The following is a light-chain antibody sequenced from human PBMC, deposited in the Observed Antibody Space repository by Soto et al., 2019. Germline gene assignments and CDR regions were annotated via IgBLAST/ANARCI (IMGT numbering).Light chain of an antibody. Sequence: QSVLTQPPSVSGAPGQRVTVSCTGSSSNIGAGFDVHWFHQLPGTAPKLLIYTNDQRPSGVPDRFSGSKSGTSASLAISGLRSEDEADYYCAAWDDSLSGVVVGGGTKLTVL. V-gene: IGLV1-40*01. CDR2: TND. J-gene: IGLJ2*01. CDR3: AAWDDSLSGVV. CDR1: SSNIGAGFD.